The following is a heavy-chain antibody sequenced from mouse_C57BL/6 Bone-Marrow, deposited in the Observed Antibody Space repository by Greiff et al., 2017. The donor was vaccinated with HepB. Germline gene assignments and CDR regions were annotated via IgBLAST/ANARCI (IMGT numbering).Heavy chain of an antibody. V-gene: IGHV5-6*01. CDR2: ISSGGSYT. CDR1: GFTFSSYG. CDR3: ARHAIYYDYGGYFDY. J-gene: IGHJ2*01. D-gene: IGHD2-4*01. Sequence: EVQVVESGGDLVKPGGSLKLSCAASGFTFSSYGMSWVSQTPDKRLEWVATISSGGSYTYYPESVKGRFTISRDNAKNTLYLQMSSLKSEDTAMYYCARHAIYYDYGGYFDYWGQGTTLTVSS.